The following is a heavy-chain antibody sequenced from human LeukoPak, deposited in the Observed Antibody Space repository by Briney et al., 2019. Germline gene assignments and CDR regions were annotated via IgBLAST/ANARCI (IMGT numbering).Heavy chain of an antibody. J-gene: IGHJ4*02. Sequence: QPGGSLRLSCAASGFTFRNDWMSWVRQAPGKGLEWVANVKQDGSEKDYVDSVKGRFTISRDNAKNLLYLQMNSLRTEDTAVYYYSGVGPGGAEAFDYWGQGTLVTVSS. D-gene: IGHD6-13*01. CDR1: GFTFRNDW. CDR3: SGVGPGGAEAFDY. V-gene: IGHV3-7*03. CDR2: VKQDGSEK.